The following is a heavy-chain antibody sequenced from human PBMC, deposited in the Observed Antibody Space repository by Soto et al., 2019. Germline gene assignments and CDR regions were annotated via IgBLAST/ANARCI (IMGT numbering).Heavy chain of an antibody. CDR2: ISYDGSDD. CDR1: GFTFSSYD. CDR3: AKEAYYYDSSGYRAYYFDY. J-gene: IGHJ4*02. Sequence: QVQLVESGGGVVQPGRSLRLSCAASGFTFSSYDMHWVRQAPGKGLEWVAVISYDGSDDYYADSVKGRFTISRDNSKNTLYLQMSSLRTEDTAVYYCAKEAYYYDSSGYRAYYFDYWGQGTLVTVSS. D-gene: IGHD3-22*01. V-gene: IGHV3-30*18.